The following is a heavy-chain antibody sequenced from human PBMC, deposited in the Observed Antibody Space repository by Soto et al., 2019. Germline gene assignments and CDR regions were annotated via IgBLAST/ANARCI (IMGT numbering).Heavy chain of an antibody. CDR1: GGSFSSYY. CDR2: IYYSGST. D-gene: IGHD4-17*01. Sequence: QVQLQESGPGLVKPSETLSLTCTVSGGSFSSYYWSWIRQPPGQGLERIGYIYYSGSTNYNHTLKRRVTISVYPSKNQFSLKLISVTAADTAVYYCARGGRGYGDYSKSYYYMDVCGKGTTLTVSS. CDR3: ARGGRGYGDYSKSYYYMDV. J-gene: IGHJ6*03. V-gene: IGHV4-59*01.